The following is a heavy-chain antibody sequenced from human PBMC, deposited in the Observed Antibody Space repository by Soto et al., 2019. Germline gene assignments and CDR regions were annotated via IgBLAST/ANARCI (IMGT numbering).Heavy chain of an antibody. Sequence: GGSLRLSCAASGFTFSSYAMSWVRQAPGKGLEWVSAISGSGGSTYYADSVKGRSTISRDNSKNTLYLQMNSLRAEDTAVYYCAKDDFGYSNYPDVVYYYYGMDVWGQGTTVTVSS. CDR3: AKDDFGYSNYPDVVYYYYGMDV. D-gene: IGHD4-4*01. J-gene: IGHJ6*02. CDR1: GFTFSSYA. V-gene: IGHV3-23*01. CDR2: ISGSGGST.